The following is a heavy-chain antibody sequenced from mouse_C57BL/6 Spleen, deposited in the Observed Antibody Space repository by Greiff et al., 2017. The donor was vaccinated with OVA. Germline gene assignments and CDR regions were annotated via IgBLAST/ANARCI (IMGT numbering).Heavy chain of an antibody. CDR1: GFSLSTSGMG. CDR2: IYWDDDK. CDR3: AGRLGDYYCDY. Sequence: QVTLKVSGPGILQSSQTLSLTCSFSGFSLSTSGMGVSWLRQPSGKGLEWLAHIYWDDDKRYNPTLKSRLTLSKDTSTIQVFLKITSVDTTTTATTYSAGRLGDYYCDYWGQDTTLTVSS. V-gene: IGHV8-12*01. J-gene: IGHJ2*01.